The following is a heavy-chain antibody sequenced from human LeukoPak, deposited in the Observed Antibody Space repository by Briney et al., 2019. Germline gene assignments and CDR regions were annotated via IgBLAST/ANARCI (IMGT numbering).Heavy chain of an antibody. V-gene: IGHV5-51*01. CDR3: ARLDSGSWYYGSVPPINFDY. J-gene: IGHJ4*02. D-gene: IGHD6-13*01. CDR2: IYPGDSDT. CDR1: GYSFTSYW. Sequence: GESLKISCKGSGYSFTSYWIGWVRQMPGKGLEWMGIIYPGDSDTRYSPSFQGQVTISADKSISTAYLQWSSLKASDTAMYYCARLDSGSWYYGSVPPINFDYWGQGTLVTVSS.